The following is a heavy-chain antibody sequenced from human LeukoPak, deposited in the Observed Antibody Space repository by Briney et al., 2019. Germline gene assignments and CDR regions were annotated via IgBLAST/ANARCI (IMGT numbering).Heavy chain of an antibody. CDR2: IFYSGRT. D-gene: IGHD2/OR15-2a*01. CDR3: ARKNDFEI. CDR1: GGSISSGSYY. J-gene: IGHJ3*02. Sequence: SETLSLTCAVSGGSISSGSYYWGWIRQPPGKGLEWIGCIFYSGRTYYNPSLKSRVTISVDMSKSQFSLRLTSVTAADTAVYYCARKNDFEIWGQGTLVTVSS. V-gene: IGHV4-39*07.